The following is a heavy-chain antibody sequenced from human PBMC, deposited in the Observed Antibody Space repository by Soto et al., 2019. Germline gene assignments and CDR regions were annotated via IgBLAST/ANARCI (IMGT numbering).Heavy chain of an antibody. CDR2: IIPILGIA. V-gene: IGHV1-69*02. Sequence: QVQLVQSGAEVKKPGSSVKVSCKASGGTFSSYTISWVRQAPGQGLEWMGRIIPILGIANYAQKFQGRVTITADKSTSTAYMELSSLRSEDTAAYYCARGPYSSSWYETFDYWGQGTLVTVSS. J-gene: IGHJ4*02. D-gene: IGHD6-13*01. CDR3: ARGPYSSSWYETFDY. CDR1: GGTFSSYT.